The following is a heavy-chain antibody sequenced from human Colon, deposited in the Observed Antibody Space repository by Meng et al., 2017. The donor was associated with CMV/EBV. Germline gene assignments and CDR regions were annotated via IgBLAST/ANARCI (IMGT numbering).Heavy chain of an antibody. CDR1: GYTFTGYH. D-gene: IGHD3-22*01. J-gene: IGHJ1*01. CDR2: INPNSGGT. Sequence: VQLVHAGAEVKKPVASVKVSCKASGYTFTGYHMHWVRQAPGQGLEWMGWINPNSGGTNYAQKFQGRVTMTRDTSISTAYMELSRLRSDDTAVYYCATVSSGYYLYFQHWGQGTLVTVSS. V-gene: IGHV1-2*02. CDR3: ATVSSGYYLYFQH.